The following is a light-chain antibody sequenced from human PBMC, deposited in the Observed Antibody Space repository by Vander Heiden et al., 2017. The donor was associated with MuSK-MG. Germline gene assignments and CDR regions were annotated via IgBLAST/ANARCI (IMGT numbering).Light chain of an antibody. CDR2: KTS. CDR1: QSVGTW. CDR3: QQYSAYPWT. V-gene: IGKV1-5*03. J-gene: IGKJ1*01. Sequence: DIQVTQSPSTLPASVGDTVTITCRASQSVGTWLAWFQHRPGTAPSLLIYKTSSLESGVPSRFSGGGSGTDFTLTINSLQPGDFATYCCQQYSAYPWTFGQGTKVEIK.